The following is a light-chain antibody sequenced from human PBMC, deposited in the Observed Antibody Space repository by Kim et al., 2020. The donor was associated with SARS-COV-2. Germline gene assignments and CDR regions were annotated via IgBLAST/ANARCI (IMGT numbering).Light chain of an antibody. CDR3: QRYNSART. V-gene: IGKV1-27*01. CDR1: QGISNY. Sequence: DIQMTQSPSSLSASVGDRVTITCRASQGISNYLAWYQQKSGKVPTLLIYAASTLQSGVPSRFSGSGSGTDFTLTITNLQPEDVATYYCQRYNSARTFGGGTKLEI. CDR2: AAS. J-gene: IGKJ4*01.